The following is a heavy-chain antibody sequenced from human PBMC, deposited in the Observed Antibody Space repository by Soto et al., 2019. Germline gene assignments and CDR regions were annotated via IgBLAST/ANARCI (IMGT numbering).Heavy chain of an antibody. CDR1: GGSISSGDYY. J-gene: IGHJ5*02. V-gene: IGHV4-30-4*01. CDR3: AVVPAAIGYFRFFDP. CDR2: IYYSGST. Sequence: SETLSLTCTVSGGSISSGDYYWSWIRQPPGKGLEWIGYIYYSGSTYYNPSLKSRVTISVDTSKNQFSLKLSSVTAADTAVYYCAVVPAAIGYFRFFDPWGQGTLVTVSS. D-gene: IGHD2-2*02.